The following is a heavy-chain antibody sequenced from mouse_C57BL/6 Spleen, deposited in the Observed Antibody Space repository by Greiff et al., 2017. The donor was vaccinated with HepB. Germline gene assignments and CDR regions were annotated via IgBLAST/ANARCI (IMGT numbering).Heavy chain of an antibody. CDR3: ARDRVYDYDGFDV. Sequence: DVMLVESGGGLVKPGGSLKLSCAASGFTFRSYAMSWVRQTPDKRLEWVATISDGGSYTNYPDNVKGRFTISRDNAKNNLYLRMSHLKSEDTAMYYCARDRVYDYDGFDVWGTGTTVTVSS. D-gene: IGHD2-4*01. V-gene: IGHV5-4*01. CDR1: GFTFRSYA. CDR2: ISDGGSYT. J-gene: IGHJ1*03.